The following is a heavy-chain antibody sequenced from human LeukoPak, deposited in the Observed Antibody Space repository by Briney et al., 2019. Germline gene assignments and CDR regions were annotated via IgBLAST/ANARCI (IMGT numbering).Heavy chain of an antibody. J-gene: IGHJ6*03. CDR1: GYTFTSYG. V-gene: IGHV1-18*01. CDR3: ARTTEGGYTYDYFCYYYMDV. Sequence: ASVKVSCKASGYTFTSYGISWVRQAPGQGLEWMGWISAYNGNTNYAQKLQGRVTMTTDTSTSTAYMELRSLRSDDTAVYYCARTTEGGYTYDYFCYYYMDVWDKGTTVTISS. CDR2: ISAYNGNT. D-gene: IGHD5-18*01.